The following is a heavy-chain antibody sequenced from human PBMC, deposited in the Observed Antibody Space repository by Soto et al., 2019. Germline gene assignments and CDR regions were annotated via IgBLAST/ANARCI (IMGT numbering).Heavy chain of an antibody. V-gene: IGHV6-1*01. J-gene: IGHJ6*02. CDR1: VDSVSSNSAA. Sequence: SQTLSLTCAISVDSVSSNSAAWNWIRQSPSRGLEWLGRTYYRSKWYNDSAVSVKSRIPIKPDTSKNQFSLQLNSVAPEDTAVYYCARAYYYDSSGQNDYYYGMDVWGQGTTVTVSS. CDR3: ARAYYYDSSGQNDYYYGMDV. D-gene: IGHD3-22*01. CDR2: TYYRSKWYN.